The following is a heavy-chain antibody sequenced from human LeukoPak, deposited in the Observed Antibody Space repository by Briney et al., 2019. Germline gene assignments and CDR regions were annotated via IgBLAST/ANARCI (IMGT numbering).Heavy chain of an antibody. CDR3: ARESGNWNYGDGLFDP. CDR2: MNPNSGNT. V-gene: IGHV1-8*01. J-gene: IGHJ5*02. Sequence: ASVTVSCTASVYTFTSYDINWVRQATGQGLEWMGWMNPNSGNTGYAQKFQGRVTMTRNTSISTAYMELSSLRSEDTAVYYCARESGNWNYGDGLFDPWGQGTLVTVSS. CDR1: VYTFTSYD. D-gene: IGHD1-7*01.